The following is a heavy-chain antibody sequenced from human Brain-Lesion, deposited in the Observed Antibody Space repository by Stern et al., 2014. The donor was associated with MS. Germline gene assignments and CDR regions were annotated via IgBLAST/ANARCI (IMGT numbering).Heavy chain of an antibody. CDR2: INGDGSRK. CDR3: ARAHVDTWDWFDP. V-gene: IGHV3-74*01. CDR1: GFTFSTYW. Sequence: VQLVASGGDFVQPGGSLRLSCTASGFTFSTYWMHWVRQAPGKGLVWVSRINGDGSRKSYADPVQRRFTISRDNAKNTLYVQMNSLRVEDTAVYYCARAHVDTWDWFDPWGQGTLVTVSS. D-gene: IGHD5-18*01. J-gene: IGHJ5*02.